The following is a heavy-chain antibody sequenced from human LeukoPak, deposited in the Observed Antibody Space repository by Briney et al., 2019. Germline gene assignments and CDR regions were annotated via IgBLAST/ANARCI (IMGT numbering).Heavy chain of an antibody. CDR1: GGSIGFYF. CDR2: INGNGVT. V-gene: IGHV4-4*07. J-gene: IGHJ5*02. Sequence: SETPSLTCTVSGGSIGFYFWSLIRQSAGKGLEWIGRINGNGVTNNNPSLKSRVTMSVDTSKSQFSLNLRSVTAADTSVYYCVRDELRTAYRFSWDPWGQGILVTV. D-gene: IGHD3-16*02. CDR3: VRDELRTAYRFSWDP.